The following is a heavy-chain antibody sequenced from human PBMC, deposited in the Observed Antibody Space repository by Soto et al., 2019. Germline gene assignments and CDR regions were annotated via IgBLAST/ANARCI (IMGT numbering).Heavy chain of an antibody. D-gene: IGHD4-4*01. Sequence: QVQLQESGPGLVKPSQTLSLTCTVSGGSISSGGYYWSWIRQHPGKGLEWIGYIYYSGSTYYNPSLRSRVTIPVDTSKNQFSLKLSSVTAADTAVYYCARVLRTYTVTTYYYYGMDVWGQGTTVTVSS. CDR3: ARVLRTYTVTTYYYYGMDV. CDR2: IYYSGST. CDR1: GGSISSGGYY. V-gene: IGHV4-31*03. J-gene: IGHJ6*02.